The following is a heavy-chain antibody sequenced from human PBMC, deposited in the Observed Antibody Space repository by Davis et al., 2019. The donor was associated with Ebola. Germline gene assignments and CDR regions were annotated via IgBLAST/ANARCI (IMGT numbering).Heavy chain of an antibody. CDR1: GYTFTDYN. D-gene: IGHD3-10*01. J-gene: IGHJ4*02. CDR2: IIPNSGDT. V-gene: IGHV1-2*06. Sequence: ASVKVSCKASGYTFTDYNIHWMRQAPGQGLEWMGRIIPNSGDTNYAQKFQDRVTMTGDTSISTAYMELRSLRSDDTAVYYCARGGGSTQSGIDYWGQGTLVTVSS. CDR3: ARGGGSTQSGIDY.